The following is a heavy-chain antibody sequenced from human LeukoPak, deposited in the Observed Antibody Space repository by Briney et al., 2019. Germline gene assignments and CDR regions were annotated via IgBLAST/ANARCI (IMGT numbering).Heavy chain of an antibody. V-gene: IGHV1-2*02. CDR1: GYTLTSYR. Sequence: GASVKVSCKASGYTLTSYRIHWVRQAPGQGLEWMGWINPNSGVTNYAQKFRGRVTMTRDTSISTAYMELTSLRSDDTAVYYCATTRVTTTRLDYWGQGTLVTVSS. J-gene: IGHJ4*02. CDR2: INPNSGVT. D-gene: IGHD5-12*01. CDR3: ATTRVTTTRLDY.